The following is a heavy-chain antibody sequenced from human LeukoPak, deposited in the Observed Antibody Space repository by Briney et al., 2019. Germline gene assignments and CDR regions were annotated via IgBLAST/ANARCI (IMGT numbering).Heavy chain of an antibody. CDR1: GFTFGSHW. V-gene: IGHV3-7*01. J-gene: IGHJ4*02. D-gene: IGHD5-18*01. CDR3: ARVGRVTQYADDY. Sequence: GGSLRLSCAVSGFTFGSHWMTRVRQAPGKGLEWVATIKQDGSEKYCGDSVKGRFTISRDNAKSSLYLQMSSLRAEDTAVYYCARVGRVTQYADDYWGRGTLVTVSS. CDR2: IKQDGSEK.